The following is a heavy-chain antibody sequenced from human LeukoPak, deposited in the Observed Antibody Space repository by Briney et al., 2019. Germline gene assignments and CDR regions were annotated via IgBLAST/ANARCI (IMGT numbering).Heavy chain of an antibody. CDR1: GGSLSSYY. J-gene: IGHJ5*02. V-gene: IGHV4-4*07. Sequence: SETLSLTCTVSGGSLSSYYWSWIRQPAGKGLEWIGRIYTSGSTNYNPSLKSRVTMSVDTSKNQFSLKLSSVTAADTAVYYWARDAYSSSGYRFDPWGQGTLVTVSS. CDR3: ARDAYSSSGYRFDP. D-gene: IGHD6-13*01. CDR2: IYTSGST.